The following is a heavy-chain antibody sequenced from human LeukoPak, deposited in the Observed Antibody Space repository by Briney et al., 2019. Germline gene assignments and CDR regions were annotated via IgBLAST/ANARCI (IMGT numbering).Heavy chain of an antibody. CDR3: ASQKVSMIVVVITFDY. CDR2: IYYSGST. J-gene: IGHJ4*02. Sequence: SETLSLPCTVSGGSISSSRYYWGWIRQPPGKGLEWIVSIYYSGSTYYNPSLSRRVTISVDTSKNQFSLRPSSVTAAHTAVYYCASQKVSMIVVVITFDYWGQGTLGTVSS. CDR1: GGSISSSRYY. D-gene: IGHD3-22*01. V-gene: IGHV4-39*01.